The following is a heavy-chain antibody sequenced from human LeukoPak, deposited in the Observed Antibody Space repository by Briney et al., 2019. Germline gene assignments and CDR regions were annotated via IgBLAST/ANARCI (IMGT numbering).Heavy chain of an antibody. CDR2: IYSGGST. D-gene: IGHD1-26*01. V-gene: IGHV3-53*01. Sequence: GGSLRLSSAASGFTVSSNYMSWVRQAPGKGLEWVSVIYSGGSTYYADSVKGRFTISRDNSKNTLYLQMNSLRAEDTAVYYCARDREPGIFDYWGQGTLVTVSS. CDR3: ARDREPGIFDY. CDR1: GFTVSSNY. J-gene: IGHJ4*02.